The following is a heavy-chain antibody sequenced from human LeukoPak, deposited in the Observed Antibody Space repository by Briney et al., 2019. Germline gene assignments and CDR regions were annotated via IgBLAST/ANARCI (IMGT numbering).Heavy chain of an antibody. CDR1: GGSISSSNW. V-gene: IGHV4-4*02. CDR2: IYHSGST. CDR3: AKDQKGILRFDY. J-gene: IGHJ4*02. D-gene: IGHD2-15*01. Sequence: SETLSLTCAVSGGSISSSNWWSWVRQPPGKGLEWIGEIYHSGSTNYNPSLKSQVTISVDKSKNQFSLKLSSVTAADTAVYYCAKDQKGILRFDYWGQGTLVTVSS.